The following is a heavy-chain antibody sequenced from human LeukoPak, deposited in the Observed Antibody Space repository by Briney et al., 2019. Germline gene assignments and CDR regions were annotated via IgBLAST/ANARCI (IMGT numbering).Heavy chain of an antibody. V-gene: IGHV1-2*02. CDR3: ATGEKGTSWWDDLQH. D-gene: IGHD1-26*01. CDR2: INPQSGDT. CDR1: GYNFIGYY. Sequence: ASVTVSCKASGYNFIGYYMHWVRQAPGQGLEWMGWINPQSGDTNYVQKFQGRVTITRDTSIKTVDMELSSLRSDDTAVYYCATGEKGTSWWDDLQHWGQGTLVTVSS. J-gene: IGHJ1*01.